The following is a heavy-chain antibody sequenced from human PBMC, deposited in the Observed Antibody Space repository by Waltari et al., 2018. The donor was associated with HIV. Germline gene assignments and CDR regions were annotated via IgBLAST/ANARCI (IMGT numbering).Heavy chain of an antibody. J-gene: IGHJ6*02. Sequence: VQLVESGGGVVQPVRSLRLSCAVSGFTVSSYGMHWVRQAPGKGLEWVAVIWYDGSKKYYADSVKGRFTISRENSKNTLYLQMNSLRDEDTAVYYCARGVHDFYYGMDVWGQGTSVTVSS. V-gene: IGHV3-33*01. CDR1: GFTVSSYG. CDR2: IWYDGSKK. CDR3: ARGVHDFYYGMDV.